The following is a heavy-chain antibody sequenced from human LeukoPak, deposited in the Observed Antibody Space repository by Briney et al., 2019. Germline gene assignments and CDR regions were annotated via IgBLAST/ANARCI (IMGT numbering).Heavy chain of an antibody. Sequence: SETLSLTCTVSGGSISSSTYYWGWIRQPPGVGLEWIGSIYYSGSTYYNPSLKSRVTISVDTSKNQFSLKLGSVTAADTAVYYCARGTMVRGIIKGTNAFDIWGQGTMVTVSS. CDR2: IYYSGST. CDR3: ARGTMVRGIIKGTNAFDI. V-gene: IGHV4-39*01. CDR1: GGSISSSTYY. D-gene: IGHD3-10*01. J-gene: IGHJ3*02.